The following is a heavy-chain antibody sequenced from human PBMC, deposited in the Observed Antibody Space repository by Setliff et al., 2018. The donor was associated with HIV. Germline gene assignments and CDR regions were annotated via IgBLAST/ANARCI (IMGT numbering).Heavy chain of an antibody. D-gene: IGHD6-13*01. CDR1: GSSFSSVYH. CDR2: IFHSGGT. V-gene: IGHV4-38-2*02. Sequence: SETLSLTCAFSGSSFSSVYHWAWIRQPPGKGLECIGTIFHSGGTYYNPSLKSRVTISVDTSKNQFSLKLTSVTAADTAVYYGARDKTAVPRDVDAFDIWGQGTMVTVSS. J-gene: IGHJ3*02. CDR3: ARDKTAVPRDVDAFDI.